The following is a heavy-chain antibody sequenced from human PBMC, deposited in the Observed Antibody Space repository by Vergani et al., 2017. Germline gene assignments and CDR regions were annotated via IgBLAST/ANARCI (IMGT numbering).Heavy chain of an antibody. J-gene: IGHJ4*02. D-gene: IGHD2-15*01. CDR3: AKGYCSGGSCYSPFDY. Sequence: EVQLVESGGGLVQPGGSLRLSCAASGFTFSSYWMHWVRQAPGKGLVWVSAISGSGGSTYYADSVKGRFTISRDNSKNTLYLQMNSLRAEDTAVYYCAKGYCSGGSCYSPFDYWGQGTLVTVSS. V-gene: IGHV3-23*04. CDR2: ISGSGGST. CDR1: GFTFSSYW.